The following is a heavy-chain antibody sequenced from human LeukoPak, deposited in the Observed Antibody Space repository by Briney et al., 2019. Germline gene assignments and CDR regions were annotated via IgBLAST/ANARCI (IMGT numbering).Heavy chain of an antibody. CDR3: AGTIYCSGGSCYSVFDY. Sequence: ASVKVSCKASGYTFTGYYMHWVRQAPGQGLEWMGRINPNSGGTNYAQKFQGRVTMTRDTSISTAYMELSRLRSDDTAVYYCAGTIYCSGGSCYSVFDYWGQGTLVTVSS. CDR1: GYTFTGYY. J-gene: IGHJ4*02. CDR2: INPNSGGT. D-gene: IGHD2-15*01. V-gene: IGHV1-2*06.